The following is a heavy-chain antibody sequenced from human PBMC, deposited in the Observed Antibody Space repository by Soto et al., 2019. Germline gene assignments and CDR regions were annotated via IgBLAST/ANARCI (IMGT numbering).Heavy chain of an antibody. CDR2: ISSSSSYI. CDR3: ARDGPPYYDFWSANVEGDDAFDI. D-gene: IGHD3-3*01. V-gene: IGHV3-21*01. CDR1: GFTFSSYS. J-gene: IGHJ3*02. Sequence: GSLRLSCAASGFTFSSYSMNWVRQAPGKGLEWVSSISSSSSYIYYADSVKGRFTISRDNAKNSLYLQMNSLRAEDTAVYYCARDGPPYYDFWSANVEGDDAFDIWGQGTMVTVSS.